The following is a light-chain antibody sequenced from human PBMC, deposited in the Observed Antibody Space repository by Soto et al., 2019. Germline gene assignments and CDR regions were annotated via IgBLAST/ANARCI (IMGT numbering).Light chain of an antibody. CDR1: QSVLYSSNNKYY. Sequence: DIVMTQSPDSLAVSLGERATINCKSSQSVLYSSNNKYYLAWYQQKPGQPPKLLIYWASTRESGVPYRFSGSGSGTDFTLTISSLQAEDVAVYYCQQYYSTPPWTFGQGTKVEIK. J-gene: IGKJ1*01. CDR2: WAS. CDR3: QQYYSTPPWT. V-gene: IGKV4-1*01.